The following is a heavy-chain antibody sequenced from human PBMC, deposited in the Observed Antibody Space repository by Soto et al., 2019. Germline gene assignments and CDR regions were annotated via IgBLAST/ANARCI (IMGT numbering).Heavy chain of an antibody. J-gene: IGHJ4*02. CDR2: ITHSGTT. V-gene: IGHV4-30-2*01. CDR1: GDSISSADFS. D-gene: IGHD3-10*01. Sequence: HLQLQESGSRLVKPSQTLSLNCAVSGDSISSADFSWNWVRQPPGKGLEGIGYITHSGTTYYNPSLKSRVPTSVDRSINQLSLNLRSVTAADTAVYYCASQTSGLCHYWGQGTLVTVSS. CDR3: ASQTSGLCHY.